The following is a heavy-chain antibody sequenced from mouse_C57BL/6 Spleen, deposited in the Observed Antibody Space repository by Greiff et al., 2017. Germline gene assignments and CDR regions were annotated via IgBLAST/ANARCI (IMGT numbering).Heavy chain of an antibody. CDR1: GYTFTSYW. CDR3: ANYLYYFYY. Sequence: QVQLQQPGAELVKPGASVKVSCKASGYTFTSYWMHWVKQRPGQGLEWIGRIHPSDSATNYNQKFKGKATLTVDKSASTAYMHLSSLTSEDSAVYYCANYLYYFYYWGQGTTRTVSS. J-gene: IGHJ2*01. CDR2: IHPSDSAT. D-gene: IGHD1-1*01. V-gene: IGHV1-74*01.